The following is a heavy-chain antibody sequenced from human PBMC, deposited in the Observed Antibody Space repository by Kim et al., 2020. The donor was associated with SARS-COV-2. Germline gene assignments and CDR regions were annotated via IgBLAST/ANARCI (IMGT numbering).Heavy chain of an antibody. CDR3: ARDSKYRCRGGSCYYSYYGLDV. D-gene: IGHD2-15*01. Sequence: ASVKVSCKASDYTFTSYGISWLRQAPGQGLEWMGWISGYNGNTNDAQKFQGRVTLTTDTSTSTAYMELRSLRSDDTAVYYCARDSKYRCRGGSCYYSYYGLDVWGQGTTVTVSS. CDR1: DYTFTSYG. CDR2: ISGYNGNT. V-gene: IGHV1-18*01. J-gene: IGHJ6*02.